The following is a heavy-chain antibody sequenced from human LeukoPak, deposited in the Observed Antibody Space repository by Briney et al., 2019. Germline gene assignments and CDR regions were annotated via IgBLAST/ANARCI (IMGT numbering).Heavy chain of an antibody. CDR1: GGSVSSSRYY. Sequence: PSETLSLTCTVSGGSVSSSRYYWGWIRQPPGQGLEWIGSIYYSGSTYNNPSLKSRVTISIDTSKNQFSLKVSSVTAADTAVYYCARRNGYPFFDSWGQGILVTVSS. CDR2: IYYSGST. V-gene: IGHV4-39*01. J-gene: IGHJ4*02. CDR3: ARRNGYPFFDS. D-gene: IGHD5-18*01.